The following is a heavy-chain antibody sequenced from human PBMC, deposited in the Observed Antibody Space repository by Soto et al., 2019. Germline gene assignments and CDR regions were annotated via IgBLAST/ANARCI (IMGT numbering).Heavy chain of an antibody. D-gene: IGHD3-10*01. J-gene: IGHJ6*02. CDR3: VRQRITRVRGVISSGLDV. CDR1: GYSFTSYY. CDR2: IHPGDSET. Sequence: LGESLKISCKGSGYSFTSYYIAWVRQMPGKGLEWMGIIHPGDSETRYSPSFQGHVIISADKSISSAYLQWSSLEVADTAMYYCVRQRITRVRGVISSGLDVWGQGTTVTVSS. V-gene: IGHV5-51*01.